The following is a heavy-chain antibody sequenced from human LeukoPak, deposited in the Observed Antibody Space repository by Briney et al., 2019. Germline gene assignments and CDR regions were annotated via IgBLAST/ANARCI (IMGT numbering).Heavy chain of an antibody. CDR1: GGSFSGYY. V-gene: IGHV4-34*01. D-gene: IGHD2-2*01. J-gene: IGHJ4*02. CDR3: ARGVVPAAMFDY. CDR2: INHSGST. Sequence: SETLSLTCAVYGGSFSGYYWSWIRQPPGKGLEWIGEINHSGSTNYNPSLKSRVTISVDTSKNQFSLKLSSVTAADTAVYYCARGVVPAAMFDYWGQGTLVTVPS.